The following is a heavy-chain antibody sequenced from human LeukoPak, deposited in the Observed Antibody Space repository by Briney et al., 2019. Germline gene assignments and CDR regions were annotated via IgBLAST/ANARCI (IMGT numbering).Heavy chain of an antibody. CDR2: INPSGGST. CDR1: GYTFTSYY. D-gene: IGHD1-26*01. V-gene: IGHV1-46*03. J-gene: IGHJ3*02. CDR3: ARRFRVGATPPAFDI. Sequence: ASVKVSCKASGYTFTSYYMHWVRQAPGQGLEWMGIINPSGGSTSYAQKFQGRVTMTRDTSTSTVYMELSSLRSEDTAVYYCARRFRVGATPPAFDIWGQGTMVTVSS.